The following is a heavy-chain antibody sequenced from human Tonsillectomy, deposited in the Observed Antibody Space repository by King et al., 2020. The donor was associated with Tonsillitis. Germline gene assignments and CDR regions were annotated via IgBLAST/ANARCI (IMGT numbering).Heavy chain of an antibody. D-gene: IGHD3-22*01. Sequence: QLVQSGGGLVQPGGSLRLSCAASGFTVSSNYMSWVRQAPGKGLEWVAVIYSGGSTYYADSVKGRFTISRHNSKNTLYLQMNSLRAEDTAVYYCARDLYYDSSGTDAFDIWGQGPMVTVSS. CDR1: GFTVSSNY. CDR3: ARDLYYDSSGTDAFDI. J-gene: IGHJ3*02. V-gene: IGHV3-53*04. CDR2: IYSGGST.